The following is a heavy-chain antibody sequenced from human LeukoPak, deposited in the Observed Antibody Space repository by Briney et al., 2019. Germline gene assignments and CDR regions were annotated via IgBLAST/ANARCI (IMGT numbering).Heavy chain of an antibody. CDR3: ARRSGSFQGDYNFDY. CDR1: GYIFTSYW. D-gene: IGHD1-26*01. J-gene: IGHJ4*02. Sequence: RGESLKISCKGSGYIFTSYWIAWVRQMPGKGLEWMGIIYPGDSDTRYSPSFRGQVTISADKSISTAYLQWSSLKASDTAMYYCARRSGSFQGDYNFDYWGQGTPVTVSS. V-gene: IGHV5-51*01. CDR2: IYPGDSDT.